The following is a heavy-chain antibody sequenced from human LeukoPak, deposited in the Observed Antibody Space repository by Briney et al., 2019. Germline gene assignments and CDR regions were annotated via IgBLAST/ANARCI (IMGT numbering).Heavy chain of an antibody. CDR1: GFTFSSYW. CDR2: IKQDGSEK. CDR3: ARDLMSRGSGSYLQDY. D-gene: IGHD3-10*01. Sequence: PGGSLRLSCAASGFTFSSYWMSWVRQAPGKGLEWVANIKQDGSEKYYVDSVKGRFTISRDNAKNSLYLQMNSLRAEDTAVYYCARDLMSRGSGSYLQDYWGQGTLVTVSS. V-gene: IGHV3-7*01. J-gene: IGHJ4*02.